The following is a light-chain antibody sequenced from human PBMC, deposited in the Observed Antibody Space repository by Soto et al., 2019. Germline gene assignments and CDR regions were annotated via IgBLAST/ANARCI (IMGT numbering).Light chain of an antibody. CDR3: QVWDSSSDHVV. CDR1: NIGSKS. J-gene: IGLJ2*01. CDR2: DDS. V-gene: IGLV3-21*02. Sequence: SYELTQPPSVSVAPGQTARITCGGNNIGSKSVHWYQQKPGQAPVLVVYDDSDRPSGIPERFSGSNSGNTATLTISRVEDGDEADYYCQVWDSSSDHVVFGGGNKRTVL.